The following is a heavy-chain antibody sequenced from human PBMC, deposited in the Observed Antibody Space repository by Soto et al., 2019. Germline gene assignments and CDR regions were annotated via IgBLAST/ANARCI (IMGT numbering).Heavy chain of an antibody. V-gene: IGHV4-39*07. D-gene: IGHD1-20*01. CDR1: GGSMTRSGYY. CDR3: ARYKSNYYYGMDV. J-gene: IGHJ6*02. Sequence: SETLSLTCTVAGGSMTRSGYYWGWIRQPPGNGLEWIGNVYNNGQTNYNPALTSPVTMSIDTSKNQFSLKLSSVTAADTAVYYCARYKSNYYYGMDVWGQGTTVTVSS. CDR2: VYNNGQT.